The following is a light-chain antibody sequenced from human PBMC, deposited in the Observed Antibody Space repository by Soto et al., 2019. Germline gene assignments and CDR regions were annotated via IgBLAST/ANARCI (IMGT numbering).Light chain of an antibody. Sequence: TQMTQSPSSLSASVVDRVTITCLASQSISSWLAWYQQKPGKAPTLLIYGASALQSGVPARFSGSGSGTDFTLTINNMQREDFATYYCQQTYNLPRTFGQGTKVDIK. V-gene: IGKV1-12*01. CDR2: GAS. CDR3: QQTYNLPRT. CDR1: QSISSW. J-gene: IGKJ1*01.